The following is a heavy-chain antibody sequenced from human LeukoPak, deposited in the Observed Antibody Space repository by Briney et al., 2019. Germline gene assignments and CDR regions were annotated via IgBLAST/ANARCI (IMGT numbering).Heavy chain of an antibody. D-gene: IGHD5-18*01. Sequence: SSETLSLTCTVSGGSISADYWNWIRQPPGKGLEWIGYIYYSGNTRYNPSLKSRVTISLDTSKNQFSLNVNSVTAADTAVYYCARGQYKYGYYFDSWGQGTLVTVSP. CDR2: IYYSGNT. CDR1: GGSISADY. CDR3: ARGQYKYGYYFDS. V-gene: IGHV4-59*01. J-gene: IGHJ4*02.